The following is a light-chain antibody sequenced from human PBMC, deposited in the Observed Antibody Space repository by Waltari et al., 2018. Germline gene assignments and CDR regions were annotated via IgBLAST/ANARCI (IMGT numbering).Light chain of an antibody. CDR3: QQSYHTPIT. CDR2: SAS. J-gene: IGKJ4*02. CDR1: QSISSS. V-gene: IGKV1-39*01. Sequence: DVQLTQSPSSLSASVGDRVTITCRASQSISSSLNWYQQKPGKAPQLLMYSASNLQSGVPSRFTGSGSGTDFTLTIISLQPEDFATYYCQQSYHTPITFGGGTNVEIK.